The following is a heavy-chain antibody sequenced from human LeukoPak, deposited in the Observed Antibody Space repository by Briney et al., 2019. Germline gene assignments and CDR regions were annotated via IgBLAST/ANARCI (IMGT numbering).Heavy chain of an antibody. CDR2: INTDGSTT. CDR1: GFIFSTYW. Sequence: PGGSLRLSCAASGFIFSTYWMHWVRQAPGKGLVWVSRINTDGSTTNYADSVKGRFTISRDNAKNTLYLQMNSLRAEDTALYYCAKDGGNFYYYMDVWGKGTTVTVSS. CDR3: AKDGGNFYYYMDV. J-gene: IGHJ6*03. V-gene: IGHV3-74*01. D-gene: IGHD3-16*01.